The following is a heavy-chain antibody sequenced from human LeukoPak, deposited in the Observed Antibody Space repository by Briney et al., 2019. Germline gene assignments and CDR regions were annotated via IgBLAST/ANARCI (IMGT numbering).Heavy chain of an antibody. CDR3: ARDLGSRDGYNPPNLFDN. D-gene: IGHD5-24*01. CDR2: IIPILNTA. V-gene: IGHV1-69*13. Sequence: SVKVSCKASGSTFSSYAISWVRQAPGQGLEWMGGIIPILNTANYAQNFQGRVTITADESTSTAYMELSSLRSEDTAVYYCARDLGSRDGYNPPNLFDNWGQGTLVTVSS. J-gene: IGHJ4*02. CDR1: GSTFSSYA.